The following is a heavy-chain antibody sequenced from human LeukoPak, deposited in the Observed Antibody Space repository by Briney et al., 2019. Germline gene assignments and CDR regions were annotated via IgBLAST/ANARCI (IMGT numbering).Heavy chain of an antibody. CDR3: ARAVTMVRGVIFHYGMDV. Sequence: ASVKVSCKASGYTFTGYYMHWVRQAPGQGLEWMGWINPNSGGTNYAQKFQGRVTMTRDTSISTAYMELSRLRSDDTAVYYCARAVTMVRGVIFHYGMDVWGRGTTVTVSS. CDR2: INPNSGGT. V-gene: IGHV1-2*02. J-gene: IGHJ6*02. CDR1: GYTFTGYY. D-gene: IGHD3-10*01.